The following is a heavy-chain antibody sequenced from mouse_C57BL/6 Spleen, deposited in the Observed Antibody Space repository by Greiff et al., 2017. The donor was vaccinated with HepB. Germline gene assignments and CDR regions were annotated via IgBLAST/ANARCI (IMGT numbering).Heavy chain of an antibody. CDR2: IYPGDGDT. CDR3: ARGGNYVEDY. CDR1: GYAFSSSW. Sequence: VQLVESGPELVKPGASVKISCKASGYAFSSSWMNWVKQRPGKGLEWIGRIYPGDGDTNYNGKFKGKATLTADKSSSTAYMQLSSLTSEDSAVYFCARGGNYVEDYWGQGTSVTVSS. V-gene: IGHV1-82*01. D-gene: IGHD2-1*01. J-gene: IGHJ4*01.